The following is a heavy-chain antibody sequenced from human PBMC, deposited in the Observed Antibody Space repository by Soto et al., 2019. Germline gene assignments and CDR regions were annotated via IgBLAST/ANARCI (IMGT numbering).Heavy chain of an antibody. CDR3: ARDIDNRDYYYGLDV. Sequence: GGSLRLSCVASGFVFKNYEMNWVRQAPGKGLEWISYISNSGNTIYVADSLRGRFTISRDNAKNSLFLQMNSLRADDTAVYYCARDIDNRDYYYGLDVWGQGTTVTVSS. CDR2: ISNSGNTI. J-gene: IGHJ6*02. V-gene: IGHV3-48*03. CDR1: GFVFKNYE. D-gene: IGHD1-20*01.